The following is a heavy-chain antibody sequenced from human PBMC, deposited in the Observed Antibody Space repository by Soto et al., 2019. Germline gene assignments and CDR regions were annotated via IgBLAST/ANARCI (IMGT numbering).Heavy chain of an antibody. CDR3: AKDPNSSGWYGYYYYYYMDV. Sequence: PGGSLRLSCAAPGFTFSSYGMHWVHQAPGKGLEWVAVISYDGSNKYYADSVKGRFTISRDNSKNTLYLQMNSLRAEDTAVYYCAKDPNSSGWYGYYYYYYMDVWGKGTTVTVSS. J-gene: IGHJ6*03. V-gene: IGHV3-30*18. CDR1: GFTFSSYG. D-gene: IGHD6-19*01. CDR2: ISYDGSNK.